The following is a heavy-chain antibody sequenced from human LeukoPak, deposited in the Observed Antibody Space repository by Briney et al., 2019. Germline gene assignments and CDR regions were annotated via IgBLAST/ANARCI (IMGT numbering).Heavy chain of an antibody. J-gene: IGHJ4*02. V-gene: IGHV3-74*01. CDR3: ARGTSAADGMFAFVDY. Sequence: GGSLRLSCAASGFTFSIYWMHWVRQAPGKGLMWVSRINSDGSTTGYADSVKGLFTISRDYAKNTLYLQVNSLRAEDTAVYYCARGTSAADGMFAFVDYWGQGALVTVSS. D-gene: IGHD6-13*01. CDR1: GFTFSIYW. CDR2: INSDGSTT.